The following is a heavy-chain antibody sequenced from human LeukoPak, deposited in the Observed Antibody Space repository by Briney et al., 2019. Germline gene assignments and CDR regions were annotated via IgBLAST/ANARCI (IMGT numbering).Heavy chain of an antibody. V-gene: IGHV1-69*01. CDR3: ARGNAHAFDI. D-gene: IGHD1-1*01. CDR1: GGTFSSYA. J-gene: IGHJ3*02. Sequence: ASVKVSCKASGGTFSSYAISWVRQAPGQGLEWMGGIIPIFGTANYAQKFQGRVTITADESTSTAYMELSSLRAEDTAVYYCARGNAHAFDIWGQGTMVTVSS. CDR2: IIPIFGTA.